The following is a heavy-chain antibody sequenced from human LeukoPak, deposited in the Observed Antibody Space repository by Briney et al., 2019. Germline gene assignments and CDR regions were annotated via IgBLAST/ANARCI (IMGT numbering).Heavy chain of an antibody. J-gene: IGHJ4*02. CDR3: ARARDGYNFYYFDY. CDR2: ISAYNGNT. D-gene: IGHD5-24*01. V-gene: IGHV1-18*01. CDR1: GYTFTSYG. Sequence: ASVKVSCKASGYTFTSYGISWVRQAPGQGLEWMGWISAYNGNTNYAQKLQGRVTMTTDTSTSTAYMELRSLRSDDTAVNYCARARDGYNFYYFDYWGQGTLVTVSS.